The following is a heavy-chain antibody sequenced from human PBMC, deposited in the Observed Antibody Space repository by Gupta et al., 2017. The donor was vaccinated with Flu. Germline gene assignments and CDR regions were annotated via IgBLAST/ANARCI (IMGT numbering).Heavy chain of an antibody. Sequence: EVQLVESGGGVVQPGGSLRLSCVASGFPFSTYWISWVRQAPGKGLEWVANMKPDGGERYYVASVKGRFTISRDNAKNSLYLQMNSLRGEDTAVYYCAALGATLDFWGRGTLVTVSS. CDR1: GFPFSTYW. V-gene: IGHV3-7*01. J-gene: IGHJ4*02. D-gene: IGHD1-26*01. CDR2: MKPDGGER. CDR3: AALGATLDF.